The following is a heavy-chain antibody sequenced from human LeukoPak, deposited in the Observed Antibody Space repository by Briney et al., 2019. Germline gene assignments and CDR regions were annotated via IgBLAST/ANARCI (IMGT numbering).Heavy chain of an antibody. CDR1: GFTFSSYS. D-gene: IGHD6-6*01. J-gene: IGHJ5*02. CDR3: ARGRRQLVSNYDLENWFDP. V-gene: IGHV3-21*01. Sequence: PGGSLRLSCAASGFTFSSYSMNWVRQAPGKGLEWVSSISSSSSYIYYADSVKGRFTISRDNAKNSLYLQMNSLRAEDTAVYYCARGRRQLVSNYDLENWFDPWGQGTLVTVSS. CDR2: ISSSSSYI.